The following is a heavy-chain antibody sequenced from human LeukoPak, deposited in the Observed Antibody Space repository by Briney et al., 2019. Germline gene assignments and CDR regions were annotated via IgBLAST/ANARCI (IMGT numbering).Heavy chain of an antibody. CDR3: ARDWELGH. V-gene: IGHV4-59*01. CDR2: IYESGRT. CDR1: GGSIGNFF. J-gene: IGHJ4*02. Sequence: PSETLSLTCTVSGGSIGNFFWSWIRQSPGEGLEWTGFIYESGRTSYNPSLKSRVTISVDMSKNQFSLRLTSMTAADTAVYYCARDWELGHWGRGILVTVTS. D-gene: IGHD1-26*01.